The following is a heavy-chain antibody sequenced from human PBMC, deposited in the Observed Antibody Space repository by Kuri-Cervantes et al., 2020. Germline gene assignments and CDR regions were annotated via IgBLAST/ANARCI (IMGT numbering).Heavy chain of an antibody. CDR3: ARAGSGYRYWYFDL. CDR2: ISAYNGNT. J-gene: IGHJ2*01. D-gene: IGHD3-22*01. Sequence: ASVKVSCKASGYTFSGYAMHWVRQAPGQRLEWMGWISAYNGNTNYAQKLQGRVTMTTDTSTSTAYMELRSLRSDDTAVYYCARAGSGYRYWYFDLWGRGTLVTVSS. V-gene: IGHV1-18*01. CDR1: GYTFSGYA.